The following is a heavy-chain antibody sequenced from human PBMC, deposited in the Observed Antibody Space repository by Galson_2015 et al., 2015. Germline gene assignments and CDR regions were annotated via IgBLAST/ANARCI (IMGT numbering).Heavy chain of an antibody. V-gene: IGHV1-3*01. CDR2: INAGNGNT. D-gene: IGHD2/OR15-2a*01. Sequence: SVKVSCKASGYTFTSYAMHWVRQAPGQRLEWMGWINAGNGNTKYSQKFQGRVTITRDTSASTAYMELSSLRAEDTAVYYCARDRFSTDLWYFDLWGRGTLVTVSS. CDR3: ARDRFSTDLWYFDL. J-gene: IGHJ2*01. CDR1: GYTFTSYA.